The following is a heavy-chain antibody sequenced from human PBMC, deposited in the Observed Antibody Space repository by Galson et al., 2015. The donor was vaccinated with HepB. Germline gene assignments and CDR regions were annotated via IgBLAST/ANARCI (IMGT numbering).Heavy chain of an antibody. D-gene: IGHD5-18*01. CDR1: GFTFSSYS. Sequence: SLRLSCAASGFTFSSYSMNWVRQAPGKGLEWVSSISSSSSYIYYADSVKGRFTISRDNAKNSLYLQMNSLRAEDTAAYYCARATSGYSYGKTIDYWGQGTLVTVSS. CDR3: ARATSGYSYGKTIDY. J-gene: IGHJ4*02. CDR2: ISSSSSYI. V-gene: IGHV3-21*01.